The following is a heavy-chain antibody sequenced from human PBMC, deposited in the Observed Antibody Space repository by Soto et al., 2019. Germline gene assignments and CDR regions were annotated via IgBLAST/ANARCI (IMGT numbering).Heavy chain of an antibody. V-gene: IGHV1-69*13. CDR3: ARYVVYCGGACYIDP. D-gene: IGHD2-21*02. Sequence: SVKVSCKASGGTFSSYAISWVRQAPGQGLEWMGGIIPIFGTANYAQKFQGRVTITADESTSTAYMELSSLRSEDTAVYYCARYVVYCGGACYIDPCGQGTLVPVSS. CDR2: IIPIFGTA. J-gene: IGHJ5*01. CDR1: GGTFSSYA.